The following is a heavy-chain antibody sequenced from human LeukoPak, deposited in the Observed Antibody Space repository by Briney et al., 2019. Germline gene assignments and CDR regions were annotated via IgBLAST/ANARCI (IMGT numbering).Heavy chain of an antibody. CDR3: AGASGYDSFDY. CDR2: MNPNSGNT. J-gene: IGHJ4*02. CDR1: GYTFTGYY. D-gene: IGHD5-12*01. V-gene: IGHV1-8*02. Sequence: ASVKVSCKASGYTFTGYYIHWVRQAPGQGLEWMGWMNPNSGNTGYAQKFQGRVTMTRNTSISTAYMELSSLRSEDTAVYYCAGASGYDSFDYWGQGTLVTVSS.